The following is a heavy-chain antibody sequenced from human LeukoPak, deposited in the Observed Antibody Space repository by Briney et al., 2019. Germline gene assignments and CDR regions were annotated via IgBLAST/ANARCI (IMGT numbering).Heavy chain of an antibody. Sequence: GSLRLSCAASGFTFSDTYMSWIRQPPGKGLEWVSYISGSSSDIKYADSVKGRFTVSRDNAKNTLYVQMSSLRVEDSAVYYCVRGAPSAADWGQGTLVTVSS. J-gene: IGHJ4*02. CDR3: VRGAPSAAD. CDR1: GFTFSDTY. V-gene: IGHV3-11*06. CDR2: ISGSSSDI.